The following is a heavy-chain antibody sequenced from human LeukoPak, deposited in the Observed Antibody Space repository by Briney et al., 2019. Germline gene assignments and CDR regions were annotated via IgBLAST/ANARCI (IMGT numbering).Heavy chain of an antibody. CDR3: ARGGHQWLVRSNAFDI. CDR1: GGSISSGDYY. V-gene: IGHV4-30-4*01. D-gene: IGHD6-19*01. CDR2: IYYSGST. J-gene: IGHJ3*02. Sequence: PSETLSLTCTVSGGSISSGDYYWSWIRQPPGKGLERIGYIYYSGSTYYNPSLKSRVTISVDTSKNQFSLKLSSVTAADTAVYYCARGGHQWLVRSNAFDIWGQGTMVTVSS.